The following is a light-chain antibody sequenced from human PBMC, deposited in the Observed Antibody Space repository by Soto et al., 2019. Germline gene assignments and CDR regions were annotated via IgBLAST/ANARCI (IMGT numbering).Light chain of an antibody. CDR2: VAS. J-gene: IGKJ1*01. CDR1: QSASNN. CDR3: QQYNKWPLT. V-gene: IGKV3-15*01. Sequence: EIVMTQSPATLSVSPGERATLSCRASQSASNNLAWYQQKPGQAPRLRISVASTRSTGIPARFSGTGSGTEFTLTISSLQSEDFAVYYCQQYNKWPLTFGQGTKVEI.